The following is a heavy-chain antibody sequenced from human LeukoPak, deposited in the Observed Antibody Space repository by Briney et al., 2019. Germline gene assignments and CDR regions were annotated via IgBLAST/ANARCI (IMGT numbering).Heavy chain of an antibody. J-gene: IGHJ3*02. Sequence: GESLKISCKGSGYIFTAYWIGWVRQMPGKGLEWMGIVYPGDSDTRYSPSFQGQVTISADKSISTAYLQWSSLRASDTAIYYYARQIHNWNYLGRSGFDIWGQGTMVTVSS. V-gene: IGHV5-51*01. CDR3: ARQIHNWNYLGRSGFDI. CDR1: GYIFTAYW. D-gene: IGHD1-7*01. CDR2: VYPGDSDT.